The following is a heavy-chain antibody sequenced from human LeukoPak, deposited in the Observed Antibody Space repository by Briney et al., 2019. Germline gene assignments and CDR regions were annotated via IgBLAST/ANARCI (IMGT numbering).Heavy chain of an antibody. V-gene: IGHV4-59*01. Sequence: SETLSLTCTVSGGSISSYYWSWIRQPPGKGLEWIGYIYYSGSTNYNPSLKSRVTISVDTSKNQFSLKLSSVTAADTAVYYCARQARDYDILTGYYGFPYFDYWGQGTLVTVSS. CDR1: GGSISSYY. J-gene: IGHJ4*02. D-gene: IGHD3-9*01. CDR3: ARQARDYDILTGYYGFPYFDY. CDR2: IYYSGST.